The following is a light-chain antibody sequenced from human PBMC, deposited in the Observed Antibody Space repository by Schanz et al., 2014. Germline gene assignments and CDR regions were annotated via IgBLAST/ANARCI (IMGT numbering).Light chain of an antibody. V-gene: IGKV3-20*01. Sequence: EIVLTQSPGTLSLSPGDRASLSCRASQTVSSSYLAWYQQKPGQAPRLLIYDASARATGIPDRFSGSGSGTDFTLTISRLEPEDFAVYYCQHYGSSPETFGRGTTVEIK. CDR3: QHYGSSPET. CDR2: DAS. CDR1: QTVSSSY. J-gene: IGKJ1*01.